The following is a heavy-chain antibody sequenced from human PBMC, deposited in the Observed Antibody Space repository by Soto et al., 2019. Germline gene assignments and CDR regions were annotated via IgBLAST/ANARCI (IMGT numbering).Heavy chain of an antibody. CDR3: ARGPGGYWGQLAYYFDY. CDR2: IYYSGST. Sequence: QVQLQESGPGLVKPSQTLSLTCTVSGGSISSGDYYWSWIRQPPGKGLEWIGYIYYSGSTYYNPSRKSRVTISVDTSKNQFSLKLSSVTAADTAVYYCARGPGGYWGQLAYYFDYWGQGTLVTVSS. D-gene: IGHD3-22*01. V-gene: IGHV4-30-4*01. CDR1: GGSISSGDYY. J-gene: IGHJ4*02.